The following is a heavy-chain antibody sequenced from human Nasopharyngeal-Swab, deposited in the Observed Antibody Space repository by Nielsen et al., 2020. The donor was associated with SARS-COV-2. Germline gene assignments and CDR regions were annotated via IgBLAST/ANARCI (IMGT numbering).Heavy chain of an antibody. CDR1: GFTFSSYW. J-gene: IGHJ4*02. Sequence: GESLKISCAASGFTFSSYWMSWVRQAPGKGLELVASIKQDGSEKYYVDSVKGRFTISRDNAKNSLYLQMNSLRAEDTAVYYCAKRGYSYVNKFDLWGQGTLVTVSS. V-gene: IGHV3-7*03. CDR3: AKRGYSYVNKFDL. CDR2: IKQDGSEK. D-gene: IGHD5-18*01.